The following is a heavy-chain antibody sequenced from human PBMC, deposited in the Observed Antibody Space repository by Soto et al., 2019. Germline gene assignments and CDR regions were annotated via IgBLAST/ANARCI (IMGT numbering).Heavy chain of an antibody. J-gene: IGHJ3*02. CDR1: GFTVSSNY. V-gene: IGHV3-53*01. CDR3: ARDSGAYYYDRNDAFDI. CDR2: IYSGGST. D-gene: IGHD3-22*01. Sequence: EVQLVESGGGLIQPGGSLRLSCAASGFTVSSNYMSWVRQAPGKGLEWVSVIYSGGSTYYADSVKGRFTISRDNSKNTLYLQMNSLRAEDTAVYYCARDSGAYYYDRNDAFDIWGQGTMVTVSS.